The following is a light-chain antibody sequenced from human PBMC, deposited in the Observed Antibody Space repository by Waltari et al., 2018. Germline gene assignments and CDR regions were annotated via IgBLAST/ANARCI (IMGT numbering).Light chain of an antibody. Sequence: EIVLMQSPGTLSLSPGERATLSCRASQSVYSSHLAWYQQRPGQAPRLLIYGASSMASGIPDRFSGSGSGTDFTLTIRRLEPEDFAVYYCQQYGRLDPLTFGGGTKVEIK. CDR3: QQYGRLDPLT. J-gene: IGKJ4*01. V-gene: IGKV3-20*01. CDR2: GAS. CDR1: QSVYSSH.